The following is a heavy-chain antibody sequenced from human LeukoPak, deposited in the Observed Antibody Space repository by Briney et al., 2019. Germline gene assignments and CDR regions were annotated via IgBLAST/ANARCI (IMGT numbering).Heavy chain of an antibody. CDR2: IYYSGST. Sequence: SETLSLTCTVSGGSISTSSYYWGWIRQPPGKGLKWIGSIYYSGSTYYNPSLKSRVTISVDTSKNQFSLKLSSVTAADTAVYYCARRRYSSGFIDYWGQGTLVTVSS. J-gene: IGHJ4*02. D-gene: IGHD6-19*01. CDR3: ARRRYSSGFIDY. V-gene: IGHV4-39*01. CDR1: GGSISTSSYY.